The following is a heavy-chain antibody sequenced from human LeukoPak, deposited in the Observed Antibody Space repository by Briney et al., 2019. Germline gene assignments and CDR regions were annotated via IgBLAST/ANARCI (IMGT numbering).Heavy chain of an antibody. J-gene: IGHJ6*03. CDR2: IYPGDSNT. CDR3: ARGPYCSSTSCYSPYYSYYMDV. D-gene: IGHD2-2*01. CDR1: GSRFTNYW. Sequence: GESLKISCKGSGSRFTNYWIGWVRQLPGKGLEWMGIIYPGDSNTRYSPSFQGQVTISADKAITTAYLQWSSLKASDTAMYYCARGPYCSSTSCYSPYYSYYMDVWGKGTTVTVS. V-gene: IGHV5-51*01.